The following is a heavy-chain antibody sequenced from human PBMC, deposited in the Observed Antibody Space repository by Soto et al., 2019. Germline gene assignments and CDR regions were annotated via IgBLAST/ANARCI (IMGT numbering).Heavy chain of an antibody. CDR2: IIPIFGTA. CDR1: GGTFSSYA. CDR3: AIKYVSGSPVGNYYYYYGMDV. Sequence: QVQLVQSGAEVKKPGSSVKVSCKASGGTFSSYAISWVRQAPGQGLEWMGGIIPIFGTAKYAQKIQDRVTITADESTSTAYMELSSLRSDDTAVYYCAIKYVSGSPVGNYYYYYGMDVWGQGTTVTVSS. D-gene: IGHD3-10*01. J-gene: IGHJ6*02. V-gene: IGHV1-69*01.